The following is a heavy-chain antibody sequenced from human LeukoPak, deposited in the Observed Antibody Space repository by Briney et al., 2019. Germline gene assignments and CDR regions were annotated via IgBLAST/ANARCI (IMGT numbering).Heavy chain of an antibody. CDR3: VRVRDGYNDAYDI. CDR1: GFTFTNYN. Sequence: ASVKVSCKASGFTFTNYNLHWMRQAPGQRLEWMGIINPSGGSTNYAQNFQGRVTMTRDTSTSTVYMELSSLRSEDTAVYYCVRVRDGYNDAYDIWGQGTMVTVPS. CDR2: INPSGGST. J-gene: IGHJ3*02. D-gene: IGHD5-24*01. V-gene: IGHV1-46*01.